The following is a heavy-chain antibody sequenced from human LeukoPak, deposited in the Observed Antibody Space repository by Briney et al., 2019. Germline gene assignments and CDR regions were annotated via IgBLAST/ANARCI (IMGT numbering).Heavy chain of an antibody. V-gene: IGHV3-43*02. D-gene: IGHD1-26*01. CDR1: GFTLDAFA. J-gene: IGHJ6*02. CDR3: ATWAFYHSLDV. Sequence: GGSLRLSCAASGFTLDAFAMHWVRQAPGKGLEWVSLIDKDGRKTYYADSVKGRFTISRDNSKSSLYLQMNSLRTEDTALYYCATWAFYHSLDVWGRGATVIVSS. CDR2: IDKDGRKT.